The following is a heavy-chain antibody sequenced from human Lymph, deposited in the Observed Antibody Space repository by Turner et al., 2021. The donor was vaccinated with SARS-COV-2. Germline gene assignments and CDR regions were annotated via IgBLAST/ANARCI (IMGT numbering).Heavy chain of an antibody. CDR2: ISGDGGGT. J-gene: IGHJ4*02. D-gene: IGHD2-15*01. Sequence: EVQLVESGGGVVQPGGSLRLSCAASGFTFDDYAMHWVRQAPGKGLEWVSLISGDGGGTYYADSVKGRFTISRDNSKNSLSLQMNSLRAEDTALYYCAKDPGYCSGGSCYSRTYFDFWGQGTQVTVSA. V-gene: IGHV3-43*02. CDR3: AKDPGYCSGGSCYSRTYFDF. CDR1: GFTFDDYA.